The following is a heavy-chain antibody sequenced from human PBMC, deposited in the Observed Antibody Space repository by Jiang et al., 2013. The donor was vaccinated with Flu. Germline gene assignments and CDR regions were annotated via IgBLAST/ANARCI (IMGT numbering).Heavy chain of an antibody. CDR2: IIPIFGTA. CDR3: ATTPYYDFWSGYYFDY. Sequence: SGAEVKKPGSSVKVSCKASGGTFSSYAISWVRQAPGQGLEWMGGIIPIFGTANYAQKFQGRVTITADESTSTAYMELSSLRSEDTAVYYCATTPYYDFWSGYYFDYWGQGTLVTVSS. J-gene: IGHJ4*02. CDR1: GGTFSSYA. D-gene: IGHD3-3*01. V-gene: IGHV1-69*01.